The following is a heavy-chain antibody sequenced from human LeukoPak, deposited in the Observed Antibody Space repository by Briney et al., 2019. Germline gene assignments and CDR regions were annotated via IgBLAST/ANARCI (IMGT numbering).Heavy chain of an antibody. CDR3: ARGGDY. J-gene: IGHJ4*02. V-gene: IGHV3-30*04. Sequence: GGSLRLSCAASGFTFSSYVMHWVRQAPGKGLEWVAIISYDGSNEYYADSVKGRFTISRDNSKNTLYLQMNSLRAEDTAVYYCARGGDYWGQGTLVTVSS. CDR2: ISYDGSNE. CDR1: GFTFSSYV.